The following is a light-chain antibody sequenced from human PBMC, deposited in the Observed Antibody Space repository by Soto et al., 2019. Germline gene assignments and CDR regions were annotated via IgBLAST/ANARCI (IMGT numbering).Light chain of an antibody. V-gene: IGLV2-14*03. CDR1: SSDVGAFNY. CDR2: DVT. CDR3: SSYTTRNTEV. Sequence: QSALTQPASVSGSPGQSITISCIGTSSDVGAFNYVSWYQHHPGKAPKLIIYDVTHRPSGVSTRFSASKSGNTASLTISGLQAEDEADYYCSSYTTRNTEVFGTGTKLTVL. J-gene: IGLJ1*01.